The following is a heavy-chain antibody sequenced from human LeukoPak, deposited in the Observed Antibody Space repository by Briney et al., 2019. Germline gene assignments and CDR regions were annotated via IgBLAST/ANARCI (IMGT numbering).Heavy chain of an antibody. V-gene: IGHV4-39*01. CDR1: GGSITNTKYY. CDR3: TRHTGYISGQYSNYEDS. Sequence: PSETLSLTCTLFGGSITNTKYYWGWIRQPPGKGLEWIGSIYYTGSTYYNPSLKSRVTISVDTSKNQFSLKLRSVTAADTALYYCTRHTGYISGQYSNYEDSWGQGTLVTVSS. D-gene: IGHD4-11*01. CDR2: IYYTGST. J-gene: IGHJ4*02.